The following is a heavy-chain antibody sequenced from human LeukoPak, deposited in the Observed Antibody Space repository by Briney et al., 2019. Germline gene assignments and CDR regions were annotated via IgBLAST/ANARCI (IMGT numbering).Heavy chain of an antibody. CDR2: ISGSGGTT. V-gene: IGHV3-23*01. Sequence: GGSLRLSCAASGFTFNNYAMNWVRQAPGKGLEWVSVISGSGGTTYYADSVKGRFTISRDSSKNTLYLQMNSLRAKDTAVYYCAKVSGGGLYYDGMDVWGQGTTVTVSS. CDR3: AKVSGGGLYYDGMDV. CDR1: GFTFNNYA. D-gene: IGHD1-14*01. J-gene: IGHJ6*02.